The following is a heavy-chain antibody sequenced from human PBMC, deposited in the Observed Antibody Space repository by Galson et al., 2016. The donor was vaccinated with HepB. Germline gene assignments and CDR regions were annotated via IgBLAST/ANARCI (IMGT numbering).Heavy chain of an antibody. CDR3: VRTPKQYSSSPTFSKSYYYSMDV. CDR1: GFSLSNARMG. J-gene: IGHJ6*02. D-gene: IGHD6-6*01. V-gene: IGHV2-70*01. CDR2: IDWNDDK. Sequence: PALVKPTQTLTLTCTVSGFSLSNARMGVAWIRQPPGKALEWLALIDWNDDKYYSTSLKTRLTISKDTSKNQVVLTMTNLDPVDTATYPCVRTPKQYSSSPTFSKSYYYSMDVWGQGTTVTVSS.